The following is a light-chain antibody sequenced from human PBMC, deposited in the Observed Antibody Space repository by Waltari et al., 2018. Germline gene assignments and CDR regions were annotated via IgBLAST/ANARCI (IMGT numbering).Light chain of an antibody. J-gene: IGLJ2*01. CDR2: GVN. CDR1: SRHRHFNS. CDR3: SLSGGINNFVV. V-gene: IGLV2-8*01. Sequence: QSALTQPPSASGSPGQSVPPSCTRASRHRHFNSVAWYQQHPGKAPTIIIYGVNKRPSGIPDRFSGSKSGNTASLTVSGLQVEDEAHYYCSLSGGINNFVVFGGGTKLTVL.